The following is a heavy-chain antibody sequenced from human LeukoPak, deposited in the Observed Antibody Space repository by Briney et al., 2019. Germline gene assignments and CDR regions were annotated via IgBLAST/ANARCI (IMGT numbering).Heavy chain of an antibody. J-gene: IGHJ3*02. D-gene: IGHD6-13*01. V-gene: IGHV3-23*01. CDR2: ISGSGGST. Sequence: GGSLGLSCAASGFTFSSYAMSWVRQAPGKGLEWVSAISGSGGSTYYADSVKGRFTISRDNSKNTLYLQMNSLRAEDTAVYYCAKAYSSSWYYPDAFDIWGQGTMVTVSS. CDR3: AKAYSSSWYYPDAFDI. CDR1: GFTFSSYA.